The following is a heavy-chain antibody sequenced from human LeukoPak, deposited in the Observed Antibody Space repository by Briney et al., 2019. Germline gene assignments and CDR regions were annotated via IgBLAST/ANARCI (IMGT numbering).Heavy chain of an antibody. CDR3: ARGQKRWSTDY. CDR2: MNPNSGNT. J-gene: IGHJ4*02. V-gene: IGHV1-8*03. D-gene: IGHD2-15*01. Sequence: ASVNVSCTASGYTFTSYDINWVRQATGQGLEWMGWMNPNSGNTGYAQKFQGRVTITRNTSISTAYMELSSLRSEDTAVYYCARGQKRWSTDYWGQGTLVTVSS. CDR1: GYTFTSYD.